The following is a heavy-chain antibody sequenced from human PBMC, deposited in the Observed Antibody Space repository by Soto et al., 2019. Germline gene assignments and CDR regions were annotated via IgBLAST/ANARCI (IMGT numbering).Heavy chain of an antibody. CDR3: ESFHNTSPGWFDP. D-gene: IGHD1-20*01. CDR1: GGSINSGGYF. J-gene: IGHJ5*02. Sequence: PSETLSLTCSVSGGSINSGGYFWSWIRQHPGKGLECIGYIYHSGITYYNPSLKSRVTISVDTSKNEFSLQLRSVTAADTAVYFCESFHNTSPGWFDPWGQGTLVTVSS. CDR2: IYHSGIT. V-gene: IGHV4-31*03.